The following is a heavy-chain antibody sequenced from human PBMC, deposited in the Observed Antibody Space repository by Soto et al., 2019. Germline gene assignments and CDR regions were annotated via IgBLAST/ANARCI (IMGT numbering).Heavy chain of an antibody. CDR3: ARDRYGGYDY. D-gene: IGHD5-12*01. V-gene: IGHV4-59*01. Sequence: QVQLQESGPGLVKPSETLSLTCTVSGGSISSYYWSWIRQPPGKGLEWIGYIYYSGSTNYNPSLKSRVTISVDTSKNQSTLKLSSVTAADTAVYYCARDRYGGYDYWGQGTLVTVSS. CDR1: GGSISSYY. CDR2: IYYSGST. J-gene: IGHJ4*02.